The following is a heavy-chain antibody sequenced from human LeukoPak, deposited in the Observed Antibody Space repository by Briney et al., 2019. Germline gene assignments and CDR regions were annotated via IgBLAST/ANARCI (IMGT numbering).Heavy chain of an antibody. CDR3: ARKSYSGWYTY. J-gene: IGHJ4*02. V-gene: IGHV4-4*02. CDR2: IYHSGST. D-gene: IGHD6-19*01. CDR1: GGSISSCNW. Sequence: PSETLSLTCAVSGGSISSCNWWSWVRQPPGKGLEWIGEIYHSGSTNYNPSLKSRVTISVDKSKNQFSLKLTSVTAADTAMYYCARKSYSGWYTYWGQGTLVTVSS.